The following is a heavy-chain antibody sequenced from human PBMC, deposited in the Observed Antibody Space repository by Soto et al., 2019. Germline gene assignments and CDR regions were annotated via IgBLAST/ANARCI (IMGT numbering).Heavy chain of an antibody. D-gene: IGHD3-16*01. V-gene: IGHV1-3*01. J-gene: IGHJ4*02. CDR2: INAGNGNT. Sequence: QVQLVQSGAEVKKPGASVKVSCKASGYTFTSYAMHWVRQAPGQRLEWMGWINAGNGNTKYSQKFQGRVTITRDTSASTAYMELSTLRSEDTAVYYCARGDFLTYDDYWGQGTLVTVSS. CDR1: GYTFTSYA. CDR3: ARGDFLTYDDY.